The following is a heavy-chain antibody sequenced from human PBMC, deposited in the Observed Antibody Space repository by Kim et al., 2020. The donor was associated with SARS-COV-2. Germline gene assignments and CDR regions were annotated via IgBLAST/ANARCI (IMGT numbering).Heavy chain of an antibody. D-gene: IGHD1-1*01. Sequence: SVKVSCKASGGTFSSYAISWVRQAPGQGLEWMGGIIPIFGTANYAQKFQGRVTITADESTSTAYMELRSLRSEDTAVYYCARDPAGGSREPAAGTDYWGQGTLVTVSS. CDR2: IIPIFGTA. CDR3: ARDPAGGSREPAAGTDY. V-gene: IGHV1-69*13. CDR1: GGTFSSYA. J-gene: IGHJ4*02.